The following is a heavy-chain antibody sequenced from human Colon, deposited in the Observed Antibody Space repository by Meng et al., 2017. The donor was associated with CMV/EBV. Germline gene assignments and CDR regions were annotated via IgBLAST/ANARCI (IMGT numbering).Heavy chain of an antibody. CDR2: ISGSSGDM. Sequence: GESLKISCVASGFTFSPYAMSWVRQVPGKGLEWVSAISGSSGDMYYADSVEGRFTISRDNSKNTLYLQMDSLRAEDTAVYYCARVLPNYDFWSGYSDYWGQGTLVTVSS. D-gene: IGHD3-3*01. CDR3: ARVLPNYDFWSGYSDY. J-gene: IGHJ4*02. CDR1: GFTFSPYA. V-gene: IGHV3-23*01.